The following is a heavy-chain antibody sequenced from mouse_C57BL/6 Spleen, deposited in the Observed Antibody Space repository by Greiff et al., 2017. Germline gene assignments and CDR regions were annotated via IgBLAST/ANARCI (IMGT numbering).Heavy chain of an antibody. CDR3: ARGVTTSGAY. CDR1: GYSITSGYD. V-gene: IGHV3-1*01. D-gene: IGHD2-2*01. Sequence: EVKLEESGPGMVKPSQSLSLTCTVTGYSITSGYDWHWIRHFPGNKLEWMGYISYSGSTNYNPSLKSRISITHDTSKNHFFLKLNSVTTEDTATYYCARGVTTSGAYWGQGTLVTVSA. CDR2: ISYSGST. J-gene: IGHJ3*01.